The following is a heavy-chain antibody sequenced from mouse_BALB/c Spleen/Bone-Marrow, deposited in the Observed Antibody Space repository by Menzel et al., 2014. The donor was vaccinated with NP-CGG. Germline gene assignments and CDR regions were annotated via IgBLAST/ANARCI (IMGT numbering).Heavy chain of an antibody. D-gene: IGHD1-3*01. V-gene: IGHV2-6-7*01. CDR3: ATEKSGVSSAMDY. Sequence: QVQLKQSGPGLVAPSQSLSITCTVSGFSLTGFGINWIRQPPGKGLEWLGMIWGDGTTDYNSALKSRLSIKKDNSKSQVFFKMNSMLDGETARFYCATEKSGVSSAMDYWGPGTSVTVPS. CDR2: IWGDGTT. J-gene: IGHJ4*01. CDR1: GFSLTGFG.